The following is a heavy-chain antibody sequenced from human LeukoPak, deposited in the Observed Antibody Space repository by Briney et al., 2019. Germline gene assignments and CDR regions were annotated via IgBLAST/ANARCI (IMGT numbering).Heavy chain of an antibody. J-gene: IGHJ6*03. CDR3: AKGLDYYYYYMDV. CDR2: ISGSGGST. V-gene: IGHV3-23*01. CDR1: GFTVSYNY. Sequence: GGSLRLSCAASGFTVSYNYMSWVRQAPGKGLEWVSAISGSGGSTYYADSVKGRFTISRDNSKNTLYLQMNSLRAEDTAVYYCAKGLDYYYYYMDVWGKGTTVTVSS.